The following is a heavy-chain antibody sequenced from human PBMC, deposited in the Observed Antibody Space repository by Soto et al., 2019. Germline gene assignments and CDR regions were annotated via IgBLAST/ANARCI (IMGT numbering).Heavy chain of an antibody. CDR3: SREIVTAGGSNYFDP. V-gene: IGHV4-4*01. J-gene: IGHJ5*02. D-gene: IGHD3-16*01. CDR1: GGTVASSHW. CDR2: VYHTGDT. Sequence: TCGVSGGTVASSHWWSWVRQSPSRGLEWIGNVYHTGDTNFNPSLQSRVTFSVDKHNNQCSLCLTSLTAADSAVYFCSREIVTAGGSNYFDPWGPGTLVTVSS.